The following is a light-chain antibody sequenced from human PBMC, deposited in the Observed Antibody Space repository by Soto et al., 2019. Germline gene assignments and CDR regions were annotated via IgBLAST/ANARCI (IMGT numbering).Light chain of an antibody. V-gene: IGLV2-14*03. CDR3: SSYTTTTPYV. J-gene: IGLJ1*01. CDR2: DVS. Sequence: QSALTQPASVSGSPGQSITISCTGTSSDVGAYKYVSWYQQLPGKAPKLMIYDVSNRPSGISNRFSGSKSGNTASLTISGLQAEDEADYYCSSYTTTTPYVFGTGTKLTV. CDR1: SSDVGAYKY.